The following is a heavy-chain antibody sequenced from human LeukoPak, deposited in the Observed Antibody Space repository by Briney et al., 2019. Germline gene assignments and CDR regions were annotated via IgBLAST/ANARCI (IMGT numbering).Heavy chain of an antibody. J-gene: IGHJ5*02. Sequence: SETLSLTCTVSGGSISSSSYYWGWIRQPPGKGLEWIGEINHSGSTNYNPSLKSRVTISVDTSKNQFSLKLSSVTAADTAVYYCARSAPSLLRYFDWLSPARNWFDPWGQGTLVTVSS. CDR2: INHSGST. CDR1: GGSISSSSYY. D-gene: IGHD3-9*01. V-gene: IGHV4-39*07. CDR3: ARSAPSLLRYFDWLSPARNWFDP.